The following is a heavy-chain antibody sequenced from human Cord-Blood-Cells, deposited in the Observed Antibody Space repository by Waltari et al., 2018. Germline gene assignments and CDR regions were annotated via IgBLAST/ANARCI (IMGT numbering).Heavy chain of an antibody. CDR3: ARADIAAAGPVNFDY. D-gene: IGHD6-13*01. Sequence: QVQLVQSGAEVKKPGASVKVSCKASGYTFTGYYMHWGRQATGQGLEWMGWINPNSGGTNYAQKFQGRVTMTRDTSISTAYMELSRLRSDDTAVYYCARADIAAAGPVNFDYWGQGTLVTVSS. V-gene: IGHV1-2*02. CDR1: GYTFTGYY. J-gene: IGHJ4*02. CDR2: INPNSGGT.